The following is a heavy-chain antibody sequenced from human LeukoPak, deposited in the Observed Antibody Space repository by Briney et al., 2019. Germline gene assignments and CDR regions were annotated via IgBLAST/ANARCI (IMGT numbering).Heavy chain of an antibody. Sequence: PGGSLRLSCTASGFTFSNYAMHWVRQAPGKGLEWVAVISYDGSNKYYADSVKGRFTISRDNSKNTLYLQMNSLRAEDTAVYYCARGSAFYYDSSGYYDYWGQGTLVTVSS. J-gene: IGHJ4*02. D-gene: IGHD3-22*01. CDR3: ARGSAFYYDSSGYYDY. CDR2: ISYDGSNK. CDR1: GFTFSNYA. V-gene: IGHV3-30-3*01.